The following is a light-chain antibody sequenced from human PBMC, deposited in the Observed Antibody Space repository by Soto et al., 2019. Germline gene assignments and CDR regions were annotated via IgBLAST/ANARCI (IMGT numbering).Light chain of an antibody. J-gene: IGLJ2*01. V-gene: IGLV2-14*01. CDR1: SSDVGGYNY. Sequence: QSALTQHASVSGSPGQSITISCTGTSSDVGGYNYVSWYQQHPGKAPKLMIYDVTNRPSGVSNRFSGSKSGDTASLTISGLQAEDEADYYCSSYTTSSTLYVVFGGGTKVTVL. CDR3: SSYTTSSTLYVV. CDR2: DVT.